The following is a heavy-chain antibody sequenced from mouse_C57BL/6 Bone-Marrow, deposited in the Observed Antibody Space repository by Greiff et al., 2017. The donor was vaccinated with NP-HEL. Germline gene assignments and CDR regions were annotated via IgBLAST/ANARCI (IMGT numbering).Heavy chain of an antibody. Sequence: QVQLKESGPELVKPGASVKISCKASGYAFSSSWMNWVKQRPGKGLEWIGRIYPGDGDTNYNGKFKGKATLTADKSSSTAYMQLSSLTSEDSAVYFCAHYDYDLYYFDYWGQGTTLTVSS. D-gene: IGHD2-4*01. J-gene: IGHJ2*01. CDR2: IYPGDGDT. CDR3: AHYDYDLYYFDY. CDR1: GYAFSSSW. V-gene: IGHV1-82*01.